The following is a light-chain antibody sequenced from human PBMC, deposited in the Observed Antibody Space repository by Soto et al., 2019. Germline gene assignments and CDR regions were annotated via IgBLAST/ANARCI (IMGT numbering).Light chain of an antibody. Sequence: QSALTQPASVSGSPGQSITISFTGTSGDIGSYNRVSWYQQHPGKAPKLIIYEVTDRPSGVSNRFSGSKSGNTASLTISGLQAEDEAVYYCSSYTNINTRACVFGTGTKVTVL. V-gene: IGLV2-14*01. CDR1: SGDIGSYNR. CDR3: SSYTNINTRACV. J-gene: IGLJ1*01. CDR2: EVT.